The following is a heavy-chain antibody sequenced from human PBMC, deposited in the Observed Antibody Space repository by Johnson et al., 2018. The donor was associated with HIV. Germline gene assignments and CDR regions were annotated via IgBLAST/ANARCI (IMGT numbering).Heavy chain of an antibody. CDR3: AIPYFYDSGDYR. CDR2: ISTTGVST. J-gene: IGHJ3*01. Sequence: QLVESGGGLVQPGESLRLSCVASGFTFSQYAMHWVRQAPGKGLEYVSAISTTGVSTYYADSVRGRFTISRDNSKNTLYLQMGSLIAEDMAVYYCAIPYFYDSGDYRWGQWTMVTVSS. CDR1: GFTFSQYA. V-gene: IGHV3-64*07. D-gene: IGHD3-22*01.